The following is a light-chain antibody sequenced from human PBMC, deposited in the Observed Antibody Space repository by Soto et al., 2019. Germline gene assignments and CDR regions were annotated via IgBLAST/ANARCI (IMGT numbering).Light chain of an antibody. CDR1: SSDVGYYTL. J-gene: IGLJ1*01. Sequence: QSALTQPASVSGSPGQSITISCTGTSSDVGYYTLVSWYQQHPGKAPKLMIYEDTKRPSGVSNRSSGSKSGNTASLTTSGLQAEDEADYYCCSYAGSSPSYVFGTGTKVTVL. CDR2: EDT. CDR3: CSYAGSSPSYV. V-gene: IGLV2-23*01.